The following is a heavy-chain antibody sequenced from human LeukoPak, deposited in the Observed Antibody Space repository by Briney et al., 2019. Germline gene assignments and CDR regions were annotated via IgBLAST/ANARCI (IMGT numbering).Heavy chain of an antibody. V-gene: IGHV3-33*01. D-gene: IGHD3-22*01. CDR3: AREGRDYYDSSGYYYDY. CDR2: IWYDGSNK. Sequence: GGSLRLSCAASGFTFSSYGMHWVRQAPGKGLEWVAVIWYDGSNKYYADSVKGRFTISRDNSKNTLYLQMNSLRAEDTAVYYCAREGRDYYDSSGYYYDYWGQGTLVTVSS. CDR1: GFTFSSYG. J-gene: IGHJ4*02.